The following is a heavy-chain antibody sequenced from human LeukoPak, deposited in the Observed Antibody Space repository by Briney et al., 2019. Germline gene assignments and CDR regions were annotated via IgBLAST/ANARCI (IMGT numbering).Heavy chain of an antibody. V-gene: IGHV4-31*03. D-gene: IGHD3-16*01. J-gene: IGHJ4*02. CDR3: ARARLRSEDFSTPYYFDF. CDR1: GASIRSGGFY. Sequence: SETLSLTCSVSGASIRSGGFYWSWLRQHPRRGLEWIGYIYFNGDTYYIPSLKSRVTISVDTSQNRFSLRVHSVTAADTAVYFCARARLRSEDFSTPYYFDFWGRGTLVTVSS. CDR2: IYFNGDT.